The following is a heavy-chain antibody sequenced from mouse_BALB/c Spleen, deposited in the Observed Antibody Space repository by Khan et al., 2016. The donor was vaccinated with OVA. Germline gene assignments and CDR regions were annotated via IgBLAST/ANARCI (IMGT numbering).Heavy chain of an antibody. J-gene: IGHJ3*01. D-gene: IGHD4-1*01. CDR1: GFTFSSYS. CDR2: ISSGGDYT. Sequence: EVELVESGGDLVKPGGSLKLSCAASGFTFSSYSMSWVRQTPDKRLEWVASISSGGDYTYYPDSVKGRFTISRDNAKNTLYLQMGDLKSEDTAMYYFADHVTGSFAYWGQGTLVTVSA. V-gene: IGHV5-6*01. CDR3: ADHVTGSFAY.